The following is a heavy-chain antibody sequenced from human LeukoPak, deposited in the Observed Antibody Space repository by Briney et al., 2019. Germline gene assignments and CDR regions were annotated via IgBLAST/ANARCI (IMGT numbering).Heavy chain of an antibody. V-gene: IGHV4-59*01. D-gene: IGHD1-7*01. CDR2: IYYSGST. CDR1: GGSISSYY. J-gene: IGHJ6*02. CDR3: ARDNWNYGSSMDV. Sequence: SETLSLTCTVSGGSISSYYWSWIRQPPGKGLEWIGYIYYSGSTNYNPSLKSRVTISVDTSKNQFSLKLSSVTAADTAVYYCARDNWNYGSSMDVWGQGTTVTVSS.